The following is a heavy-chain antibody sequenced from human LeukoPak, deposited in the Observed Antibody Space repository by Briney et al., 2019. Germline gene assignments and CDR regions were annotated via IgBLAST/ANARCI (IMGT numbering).Heavy chain of an antibody. CDR1: GGSISSGDPY. CDR3: ARVPGDGSDFEY. V-gene: IGHV4-30-4*02. Sequence: SETLSLTCTVSGGSISSGDPYWGWLRHPPGRGLEWIGYIYSSVTTNYNPSLERRITISVNTSKNQFSLRLSSVTVAETAGYYCARVPGDGSDFEYWGQGALVTVS. CDR2: IYSSVTT. D-gene: IGHD5-24*01. J-gene: IGHJ4*02.